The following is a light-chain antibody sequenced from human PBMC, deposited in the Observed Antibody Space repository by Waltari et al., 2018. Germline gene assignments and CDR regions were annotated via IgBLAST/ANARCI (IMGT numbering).Light chain of an antibody. V-gene: IGLV1-44*01. CDR2: RND. CDR3: AAWDDSLKARF. J-gene: IGLJ2*01. CDR1: ISTLGINR. Sequence: QSVLTQPPSASGTPGQRVTISCSGGISTLGINRVNWYQHLPGMAPKLLVDRNDQRPSGVPDRFSGSKSGTSASLAISGLQSEDEADYYCAAWDDSLKARFFGGGTKVTVL.